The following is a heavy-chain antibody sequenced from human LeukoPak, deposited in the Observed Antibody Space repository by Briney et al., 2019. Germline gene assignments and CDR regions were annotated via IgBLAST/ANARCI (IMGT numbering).Heavy chain of an antibody. CDR3: ARLGSSWSFDY. D-gene: IGHD6-13*01. CDR2: IWYDGSNK. J-gene: IGHJ4*02. V-gene: IGHV3-33*01. Sequence: SGGSLRLSCAASGFTFSSYGMSWVRQAPGEGLEWVAVIWYDGSNKYYGDSVKGRFTISRDNSKNTVSLQMNSLRVEDTAVYYCARLGSSWSFDYWGQGTLVTVSS. CDR1: GFTFSSYG.